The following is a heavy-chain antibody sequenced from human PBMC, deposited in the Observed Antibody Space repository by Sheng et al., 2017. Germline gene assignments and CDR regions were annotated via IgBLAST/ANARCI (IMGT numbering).Heavy chain of an antibody. CDR2: INHSGST. V-gene: IGHV4-34*01. D-gene: IGHD4-17*01. Sequence: QVQLQQWGAGLLKPSETLSLTCAVYGGSFSGYYWSWIRQPPGKGLEWIGEINHSGSTNYNPSLKSRVTISVDTSKNQFSLKLSSVTAADTAVYYCATTTGDYGDYVGYYFDYWGQGTLVTVSS. CDR3: ATTTGDYGDYVGYYFDY. J-gene: IGHJ4*02. CDR1: GGSFSGYY.